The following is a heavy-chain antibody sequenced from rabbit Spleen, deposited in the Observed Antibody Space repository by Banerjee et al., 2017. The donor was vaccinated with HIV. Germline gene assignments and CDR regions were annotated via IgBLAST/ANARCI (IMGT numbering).Heavy chain of an antibody. CDR1: GFDFSSSYY. V-gene: IGHV1S40*01. CDR2: IDTSSVNT. D-gene: IGHD6-1*01. J-gene: IGHJ5*01. CDR3: ARGEHFSVGFIAFAIYLDL. Sequence: QSLEESGGDLVKPGASLTLTCKASGFDFSSSYYMCWVRQAPGKGLELIACIDTSSVNTADATWAKGRFTISKTSSTTVTLQMTSLTAADTATYFCARGEHFSVGFIAFAIYLDLWGQGPLVTVS.